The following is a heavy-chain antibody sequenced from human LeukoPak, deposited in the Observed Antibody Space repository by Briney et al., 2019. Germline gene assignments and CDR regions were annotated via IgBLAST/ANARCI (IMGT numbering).Heavy chain of an antibody. CDR2: ISSSSSYI. CDR1: GFTVSSNY. V-gene: IGHV3-21*01. Sequence: GGSLRLSCAASGFTVSSNYMSWVRQAPGKGLEWVSSISSSSSYIYYADSVTGRFTISRDNAKNSLYLQMDSLTAEDTAVYYCARPMTPVSYYYYYHVDVWGKGTTVTVSS. J-gene: IGHJ6*03. D-gene: IGHD4-17*01. CDR3: ARPMTPVSYYYYYHVDV.